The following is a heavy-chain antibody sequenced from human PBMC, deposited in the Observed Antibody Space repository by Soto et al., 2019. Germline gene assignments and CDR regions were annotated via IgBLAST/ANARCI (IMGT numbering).Heavy chain of an antibody. J-gene: IGHJ6*02. CDR1: GYTFTSYG. CDR2: ISACNGNT. Sequence: ASVQVSCKASGYTFTSYGMSWVRQAPGQGLEWMGWISACNGNTNYAQKFQGWVTMTRDTSISTAYMELSRLRSDDTAVYYCARGAPYCSSTSCYAPQDYYYYGMDVWGQGTTVTVSS. V-gene: IGHV1-18*01. CDR3: ARGAPYCSSTSCYAPQDYYYYGMDV. D-gene: IGHD2-2*01.